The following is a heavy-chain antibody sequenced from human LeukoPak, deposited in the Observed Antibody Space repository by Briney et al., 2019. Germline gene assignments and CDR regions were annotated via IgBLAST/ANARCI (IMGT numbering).Heavy chain of an antibody. V-gene: IGHV3-30*02. CDR3: AKDEVEWELNGAVGFDP. CDR2: IRYDGSNK. Sequence: GGSLRLSCAASGFTFSSYAMSWVRQAPGKGLEWVAFIRYDGSNKYYADSVKGRFTISRDNSKNTLYLQMNSLRAEDTAVYYCAKDEVEWELNGAVGFDPWGQGTLVTVSS. CDR1: GFTFSSYA. J-gene: IGHJ5*02. D-gene: IGHD1-26*01.